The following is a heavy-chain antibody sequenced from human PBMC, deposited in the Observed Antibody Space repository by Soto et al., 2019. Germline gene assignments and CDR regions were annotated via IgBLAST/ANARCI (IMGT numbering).Heavy chain of an antibody. CDR3: ARSSWYRLVAATRRAFDI. V-gene: IGHV4-31*03. D-gene: IGHD2-15*01. Sequence: SETLSLTCTVSGGSISSGGYYWSWIRQHPGKGLEWIGYIYYSGSTYYNPSLKSRVTISVDTSKNQFSLKLSSVTAADTAVYYCARSSWYRLVAATRRAFDIWGQGTMVTVSS. CDR1: GGSISSGGYY. CDR2: IYYSGST. J-gene: IGHJ3*02.